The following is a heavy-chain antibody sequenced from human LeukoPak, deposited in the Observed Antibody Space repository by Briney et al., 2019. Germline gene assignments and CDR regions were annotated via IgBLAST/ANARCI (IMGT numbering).Heavy chain of an antibody. CDR3: ARTITMVRGVLGY. Sequence: ASVKVSCKASGYIFTSYGISWVRQAPGQGLEWMGWINPNSGGTNYAQKFQGRVTMTRDTSISTAYMELSRLRSDDTAVYYCARTITMVRGVLGYWGQGTLVTVSS. CDR1: GYIFTSYG. J-gene: IGHJ4*02. CDR2: INPNSGGT. V-gene: IGHV1-2*02. D-gene: IGHD3-10*01.